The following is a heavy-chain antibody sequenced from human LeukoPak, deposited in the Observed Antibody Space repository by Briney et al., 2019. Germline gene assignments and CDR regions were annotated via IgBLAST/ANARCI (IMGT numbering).Heavy chain of an antibody. D-gene: IGHD3-16*02. CDR2: IYYSGST. Sequence: SETLSLTCTVSGGSISSSSYYWGWIRQPPGKGLEWIGSIYYSGSTYYNPSLKSRVTISVDTSKNQFSLKLSSVTAADTAVYYCARGVLSPSYYYYYYMDVWGKGTTVTVSS. CDR1: GGSISSSSYY. V-gene: IGHV4-39*07. J-gene: IGHJ6*03. CDR3: ARGVLSPSYYYYYYMDV.